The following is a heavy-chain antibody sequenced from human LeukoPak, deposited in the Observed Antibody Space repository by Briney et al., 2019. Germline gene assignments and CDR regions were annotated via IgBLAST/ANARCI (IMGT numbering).Heavy chain of an antibody. J-gene: IGHJ4*02. CDR2: ISGSGGST. CDR3: TRLGYNYDTSGNY. D-gene: IGHD3-22*01. V-gene: IGHV3-23*01. Sequence: GGSLRLSCAASGFTFSSYGMSWVRQAPGKGLEWVSAISGSGGSTYYADSVKGRFTISRDDSKNTAYLQMHSLKTEDTAVYYCTRLGYNYDTSGNYWGQGTLVTVSS. CDR1: GFTFSSYG.